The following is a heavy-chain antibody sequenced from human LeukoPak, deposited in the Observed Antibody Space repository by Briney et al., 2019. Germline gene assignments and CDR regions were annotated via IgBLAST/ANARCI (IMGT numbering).Heavy chain of an antibody. D-gene: IGHD3-16*02. CDR3: AREGIIWGTYRYFDY. J-gene: IGHJ4*02. Sequence: GGSLRLSCAASGFTFDAYARNWVRQAPGKGREWLSYITSSRSTIYYADSVKGRFTISRDNAKNSLYLQMNSLRAENTAVYYCAREGIIWGTYRYFDYWGQGTLVTVSS. CDR2: ITSSRSTI. CDR1: GFTFDAYA. V-gene: IGHV3-48*01.